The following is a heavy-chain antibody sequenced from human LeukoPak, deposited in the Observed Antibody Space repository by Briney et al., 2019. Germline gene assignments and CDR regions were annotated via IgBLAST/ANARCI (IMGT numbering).Heavy chain of an antibody. Sequence: PGGSLRLSCAASGFTFSSYSMNWVRQAPGKGLEWVSSISSSSSYIYYADSVKGRFTISRDNAKNSLYLQMNSLRAEDTAVYYCAREGPPGEDYFDYWGQGTLVTVS. D-gene: IGHD3-16*01. V-gene: IGHV3-21*01. CDR2: ISSSSSYI. CDR3: AREGPPGEDYFDY. J-gene: IGHJ4*02. CDR1: GFTFSSYS.